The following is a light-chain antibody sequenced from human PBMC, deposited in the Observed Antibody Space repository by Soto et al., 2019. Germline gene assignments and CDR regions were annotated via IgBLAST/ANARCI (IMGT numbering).Light chain of an antibody. Sequence: QSALTQPASVSGSPGQSITISCTGTSSDIGAYNFVSWYQQHPGNAPQLMLYDVNIRPSGVSNRFSGSKSGNTASLTISGLQAEDEADYYCTSWTTSTTMIFGGGTKLTVL. CDR2: DVN. J-gene: IGLJ2*01. V-gene: IGLV2-14*03. CDR1: SSDIGAYNF. CDR3: TSWTTSTTMI.